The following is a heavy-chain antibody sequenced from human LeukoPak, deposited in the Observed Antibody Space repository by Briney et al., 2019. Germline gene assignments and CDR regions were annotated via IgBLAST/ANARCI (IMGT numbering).Heavy chain of an antibody. CDR2: IYYSGST. CDR1: GGSISSSSYY. Sequence: KPSETLSLTCTVSGGSISSSSYYWGWIRQPPWKGLEWIGSIYYSGSTYYNPSLKSRVTISVDTSKNQFSLKLSSVTAADTAVYYCARGVRYYDSSGYYYVKRPFDYWGQGTLVTVSS. J-gene: IGHJ4*02. CDR3: ARGVRYYDSSGYYYVKRPFDY. V-gene: IGHV4-39*01. D-gene: IGHD3-22*01.